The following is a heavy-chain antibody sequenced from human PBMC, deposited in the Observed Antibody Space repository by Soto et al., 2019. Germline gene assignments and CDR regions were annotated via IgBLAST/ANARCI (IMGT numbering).Heavy chain of an antibody. J-gene: IGHJ4*02. CDR2: IYPGDSDT. Sequence: GASLKISCKGSGYSFTSYWIGWVRQMPGKGLEWMGIIYPGDSDTRYSPSFQGQVTISADKSISTAYLQWSSLKASDTAMYYCARRPGGAGGYDYVIDYWGQGTLVTVSS. CDR3: ARRPGGAGGYDYVIDY. V-gene: IGHV5-51*01. D-gene: IGHD5-12*01. CDR1: GYSFTSYW.